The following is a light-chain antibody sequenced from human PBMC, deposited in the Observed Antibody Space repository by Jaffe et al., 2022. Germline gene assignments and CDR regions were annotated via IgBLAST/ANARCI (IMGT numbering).Light chain of an antibody. V-gene: IGLV2-14*03. CDR2: AVT. CDR1: SNDVGAYNS. CDR3: SSYVRSNTLV. J-gene: IGLJ2*01. Sequence: QSALTQPASVSGSPGQSITISCTGSSNDVGAYNSVSWYQQHPGKAPKLMIYAVTYRPSWVSDRFSASKSGNTASLTISGLQAEDEADYYCSSYVRSNTLVFGGGTKLTVL.